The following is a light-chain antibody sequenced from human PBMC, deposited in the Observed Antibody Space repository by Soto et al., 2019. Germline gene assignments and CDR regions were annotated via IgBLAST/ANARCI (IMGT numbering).Light chain of an antibody. Sequence: QSALTQPASVSGSPGQSITISCAGTSSDVGSYNLVSWYQQHPCEAPKLVIYEVTKRPSGVSNRFSGSKSGNTASLTISGLQAEDEANYYCCSYAGSSTLVFGGGTKLTVL. J-gene: IGLJ3*02. CDR3: CSYAGSSTLV. CDR1: SSDVGSYNL. CDR2: EVT. V-gene: IGLV2-23*02.